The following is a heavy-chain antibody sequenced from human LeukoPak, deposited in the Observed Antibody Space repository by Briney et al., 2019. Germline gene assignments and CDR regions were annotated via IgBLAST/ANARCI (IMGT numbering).Heavy chain of an antibody. CDR3: AAMTTVTMYSYFFDS. Sequence: SETLSLTCTVSGDSMSDYFWTWLRQPPGKGLEWIGYAADSGSTNYNPSLKSRVTISVDSSTNHFSLRLTSVTAADTAIYYCAAMTTVTMYSYFFDSWGQGTLLTVSS. CDR1: GDSMSDYF. D-gene: IGHD4-17*01. CDR2: AADSGST. J-gene: IGHJ4*02. V-gene: IGHV4-59*01.